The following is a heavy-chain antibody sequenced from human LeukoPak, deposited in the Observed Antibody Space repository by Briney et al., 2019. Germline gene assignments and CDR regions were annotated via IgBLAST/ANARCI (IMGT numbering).Heavy chain of an antibody. Sequence: GGSLRLSCAASGFTFDDYAMHWVRQAPGKGLEWVSGISWNSGSIGYADSVKGRFTISRDNSKNTLYLQMNSLRAEDTALYSCERVPDYWGQGTLVTVSS. CDR3: ERVPDY. CDR2: ISWNSGSI. D-gene: IGHD2-2*01. V-gene: IGHV3-9*01. J-gene: IGHJ4*02. CDR1: GFTFDDYA.